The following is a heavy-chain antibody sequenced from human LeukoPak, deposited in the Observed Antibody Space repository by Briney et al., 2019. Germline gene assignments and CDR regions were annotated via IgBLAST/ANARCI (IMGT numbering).Heavy chain of an antibody. J-gene: IGHJ4*02. Sequence: GGSLRLSCAASGFTVSTNYISWVRQAPGKGPEWVSAIYRDDTTHYADSMKGRFTISRDNSKNTLYLQMNSLRAEDTAVHYCARDLRGYNSFDYWGQGTLVTVSS. CDR2: IYRDDTT. V-gene: IGHV3-66*01. D-gene: IGHD5-24*01. CDR3: ARDLRGYNSFDY. CDR1: GFTVSTNY.